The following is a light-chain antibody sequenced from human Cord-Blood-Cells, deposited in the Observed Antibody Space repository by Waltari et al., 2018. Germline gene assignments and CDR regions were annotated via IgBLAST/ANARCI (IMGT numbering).Light chain of an antibody. CDR3: QQYDNLPIT. CDR1: QDISNY. V-gene: IGKV1-33*01. J-gene: IGKJ5*01. CDR2: DAS. Sequence: DLQMTQSPPSLSASVGDRVTITSQASQDISNYLNSYQQKTGKAPNLLIYDASNLETGVPSRFSGSGSGTDFTFTISSLPPEDIATYYGQQYDNLPITFGQGTRLEIK.